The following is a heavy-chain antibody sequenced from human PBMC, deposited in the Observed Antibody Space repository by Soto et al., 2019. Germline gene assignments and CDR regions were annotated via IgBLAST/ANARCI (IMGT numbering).Heavy chain of an antibody. CDR3: AGNHGDYYYYYGMDV. CDR2: ISSSSSYI. D-gene: IGHD2-8*01. Sequence: EVQLVESGGGLVKPGGSLRLSCAASGFTFSSYSMNWVRQAPGKGLEWVSSISSSSSYIYYADSVKGRFTISRDNAKNSLYLQMNSLRAEDTAVYYCAGNHGDYYYYYGMDVWGQGTTVTVSS. CDR1: GFTFSSYS. J-gene: IGHJ6*02. V-gene: IGHV3-21*01.